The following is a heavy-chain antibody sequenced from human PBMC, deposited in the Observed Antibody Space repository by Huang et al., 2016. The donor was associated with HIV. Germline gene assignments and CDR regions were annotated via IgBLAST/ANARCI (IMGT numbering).Heavy chain of an antibody. D-gene: IGHD5-18*01. CDR1: GFPFNNHA. Sequence: QVQLVESGGGVVQPGRSLRLSCAASGFPFNNHAMHWVRQAPGKGLDWLAVISNDGRNNYYADSGKGRFTISRDSSKSTLFLHMTSLRTEDTAVYYCARAKDTWDAYDIWGQGTMVIVSS. CDR3: ARAKDTWDAYDI. CDR2: ISNDGRNN. V-gene: IGHV3-30-3*01. J-gene: IGHJ3*02.